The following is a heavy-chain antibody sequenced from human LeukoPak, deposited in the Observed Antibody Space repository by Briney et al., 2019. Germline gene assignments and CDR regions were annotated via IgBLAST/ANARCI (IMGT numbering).Heavy chain of an antibody. CDR2: IRAYNGNT. CDR1: GYTFTSYG. D-gene: IGHD2-2*01. V-gene: IGHV1-18*01. Sequence: ASVKVSCKDSGYTFTSYGISWVRQAPGQGGERMGWIRAYNGNTNYAQKLKGRVTMTTDTSTSTDYMEKRRLRADDTAVYSCARAHHQPLIIVVVPAAMVVSMDVSGKGTPVTASS. J-gene: IGHJ6*03. CDR3: ARAHHQPLIIVVVPAAMVVSMDV.